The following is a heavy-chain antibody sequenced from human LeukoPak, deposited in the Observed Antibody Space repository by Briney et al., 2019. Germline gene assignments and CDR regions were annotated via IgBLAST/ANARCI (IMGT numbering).Heavy chain of an antibody. V-gene: IGHV4-38-2*02. D-gene: IGHD6-13*01. J-gene: IGHJ5*02. CDR2: AYHSGIS. CDR3: AKEGGRSSSWSDNWFDP. Sequence: SETLSLTCAVSGYSISSGYYWGWIRQPPGKGLEWIGSAYHSGISYYNPSLKSRVTISVYTSKNQFSLRLSSVTAADAAIYYCAKEGGRSSSWSDNWFDPWGQGTLVTVSS. CDR1: GYSISSGYY.